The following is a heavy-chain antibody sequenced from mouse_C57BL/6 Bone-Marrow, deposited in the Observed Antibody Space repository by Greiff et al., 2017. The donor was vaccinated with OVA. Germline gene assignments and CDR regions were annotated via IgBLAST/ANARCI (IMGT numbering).Heavy chain of an antibody. CDR1: GFTFSSYA. V-gene: IGHV5-4*01. CDR2: LSDGGSYT. CDR3: ARGGSNYGAMDY. J-gene: IGHJ4*01. Sequence: EVQRVESGGGLVKPGGSLKLSCAASGFTFSSYAMSWVRQTPEKRLAWVATLSDGGSYTYYPDNVKGRFTISRDNAKNNLYLQMSHLKSEDTAMYYCARGGSNYGAMDYWGQGTSVTVSS. D-gene: IGHD2-5*01.